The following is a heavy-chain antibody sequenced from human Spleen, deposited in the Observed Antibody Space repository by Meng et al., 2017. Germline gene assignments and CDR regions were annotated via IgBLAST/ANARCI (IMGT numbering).Heavy chain of an antibody. CDR1: GFTFSDYY. V-gene: IGHV3-11*01. Sequence: GESLKISCAASGFTFSDYYMNWIRQAPGRGLEWVAYISNSGDIIYYADSVKGRFAISRDNAKNSLSLHMNSLRAEDTAVYYCVRDVSRWLQDDRSGYDYWGQGTLVTVSS. CDR3: VRDVSRWLQDDRSGYDY. J-gene: IGHJ4*02. CDR2: ISNSGDII. D-gene: IGHD3-22*01.